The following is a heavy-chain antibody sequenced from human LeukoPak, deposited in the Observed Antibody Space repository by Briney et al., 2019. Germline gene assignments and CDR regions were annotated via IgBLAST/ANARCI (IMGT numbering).Heavy chain of an antibody. Sequence: GGSLRLSCAASGLTFSSFAMSWVRQAPGKGLEWVSAISGGSSNIYSADSVKGRFTISRDNSKNTLHLQMNNLRAEDTAVYYCVRDQRYCNGGDCYGWFDPWGQGTLVTVSS. CDR2: ISGGSSNI. CDR1: GLTFSSFA. CDR3: VRDQRYCNGGDCYGWFDP. D-gene: IGHD2-15*01. J-gene: IGHJ5*02. V-gene: IGHV3-23*01.